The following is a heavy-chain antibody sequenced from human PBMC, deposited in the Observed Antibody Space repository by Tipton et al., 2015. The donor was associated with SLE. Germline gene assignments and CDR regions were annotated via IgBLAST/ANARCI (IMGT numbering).Heavy chain of an antibody. CDR1: GVTFSGSA. D-gene: IGHD3-16*02. V-gene: IGHV3-73*01. Sequence: SLRLSCAASGVTFSGSAMHWVRQASGKGLEWVGRIRSKANSYATSYAASVKGRFTISRDDSKSTAYPQMNSLKTEDTAVYYCTRHGDYDYIWGSYRYWGQGTLVTVSS. CDR3: TRHGDYDYIWGSYRY. CDR2: IRSKANSYAT. J-gene: IGHJ4*02.